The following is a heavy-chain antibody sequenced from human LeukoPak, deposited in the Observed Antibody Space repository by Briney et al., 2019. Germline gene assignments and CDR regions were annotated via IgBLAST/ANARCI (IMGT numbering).Heavy chain of an antibody. D-gene: IGHD1-26*01. CDR3: ARDRGGSPPRYYYYYMDV. Sequence: GGSLRLSCAASGFTFSDYYMSWIRQAPGKGLEWVSYISSSGSTIYYADSVKGRFTISRDNAKNSLYLQMNSLRAEDTAVYYCARDRGGSPPRYYYYYMDVWGKGTTVTVSS. J-gene: IGHJ6*03. CDR2: ISSSGSTI. V-gene: IGHV3-11*04. CDR1: GFTFSDYY.